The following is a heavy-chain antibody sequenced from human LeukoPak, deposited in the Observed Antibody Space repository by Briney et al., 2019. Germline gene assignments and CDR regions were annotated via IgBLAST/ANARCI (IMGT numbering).Heavy chain of an antibody. CDR1: GXTFSSCG. Sequence: PGGSLRLSCAASGXTFSSCGMHWVRQAPGKGLEWVAVIWYDGSNKYYADSVKGRFTISRDNSKNTLYLQMNSLRAEDTAVYYCAKGDLYGDYVILNWGQGTLVTVSS. CDR3: AKGDLYGDYVILN. D-gene: IGHD4-17*01. J-gene: IGHJ4*02. V-gene: IGHV3-33*06. CDR2: IWYDGSNK.